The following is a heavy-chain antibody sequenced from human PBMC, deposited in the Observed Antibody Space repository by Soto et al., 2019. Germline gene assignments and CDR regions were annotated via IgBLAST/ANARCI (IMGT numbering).Heavy chain of an antibody. Sequence: SETLSLTCTVSGGSISSGDYYWSWIRQPPGKGLEWIGYIYYSGSTNYNPSLKSRVTISVDTSKNQFSLKLSSVTAADTAVYYCAIRGGHYYYYGMDVWGQGTTVTVSS. V-gene: IGHV4-61*08. J-gene: IGHJ6*02. CDR1: GGSISSGDYY. CDR2: IYYSGST. CDR3: AIRGGHYYYYGMDV. D-gene: IGHD3-10*01.